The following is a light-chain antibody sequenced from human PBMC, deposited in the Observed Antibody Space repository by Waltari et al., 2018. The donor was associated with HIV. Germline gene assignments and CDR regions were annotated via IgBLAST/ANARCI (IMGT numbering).Light chain of an antibody. V-gene: IGLV2-23*02. CDR2: EVS. Sequence: QSALTQPASVSGSPGQSITISCTGTSSDVGSYNLVSWYQQPPGKAPKLMIYEVSKRPSVVSNRFSGSKSGNTASLTISGLQAEDEADYYCCSYAGSSTPVFGGGTKLTVL. CDR1: SSDVGSYNL. J-gene: IGLJ2*01. CDR3: CSYAGSSTPV.